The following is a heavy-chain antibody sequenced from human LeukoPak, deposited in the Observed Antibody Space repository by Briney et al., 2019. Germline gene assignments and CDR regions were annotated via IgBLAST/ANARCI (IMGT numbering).Heavy chain of an antibody. CDR3: ARDRGGSYYDSSGSVTNI. CDR2: IYSTGTT. CDR1: GGSINSGSYY. V-gene: IGHV4-61*09. D-gene: IGHD3-22*01. Sequence: PSQTLSLTCTVSGGSINSGSYYWNWIRQSAGKGLEWIGHIYSTGTTNCNPSLKSRVTISLDTSKNQFSLNLNSVTAADTAIYYCARDRGGSYYDSSGSVTNIWGQGTMVTVSS. J-gene: IGHJ3*02.